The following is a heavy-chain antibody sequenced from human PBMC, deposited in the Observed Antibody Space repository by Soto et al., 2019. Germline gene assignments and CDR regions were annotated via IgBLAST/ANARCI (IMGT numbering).Heavy chain of an antibody. CDR2: INAGNGNT. V-gene: IGHV1-3*01. CDR3: AKGLSVIQEWLIDGH. CDR1: GYTFTNYA. J-gene: IGHJ4*02. D-gene: IGHD5-18*01. Sequence: ASVKVSCTASGYTFTNYAIHWVRQAPGQRLEWMGWINAGNGNTKYSQKFQGRVTITRDTSASTAYMELSSLRSEDTAVYYCAKGLSVIQEWLIDGHWGQGTQVTVSS.